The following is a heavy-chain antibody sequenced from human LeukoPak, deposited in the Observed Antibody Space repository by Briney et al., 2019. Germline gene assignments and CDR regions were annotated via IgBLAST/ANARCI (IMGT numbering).Heavy chain of an antibody. CDR3: VKDGHSVAIFDY. CDR2: ISFDGRNK. D-gene: IGHD5-12*01. J-gene: IGHJ4*02. CDR1: GFTFGSYG. Sequence: GGSLRLSCAASGFTFGSYGMHWVRQAPGKGLEWVAVISFDGRNKYFGDSVKGRFSISRDNSKNTLSLQMNSLRPEDTAVYYCVKDGHSVAIFDYWGRGTLVTVSS. V-gene: IGHV3-30*18.